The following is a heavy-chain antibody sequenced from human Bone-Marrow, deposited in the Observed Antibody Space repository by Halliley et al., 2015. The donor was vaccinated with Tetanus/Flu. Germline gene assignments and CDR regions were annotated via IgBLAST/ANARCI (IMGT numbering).Heavy chain of an antibody. J-gene: IGHJ5*02. D-gene: IGHD2-15*01. CDR2: GDP. Sequence: GDPNYNPPLKSRVSMSIVTSKNQFSLRLTSVTAADTAVYFCARDPGRYCSGGSCYLPRWFDPWGQGTLVTVSS. V-gene: IGHV4-4*07. CDR3: ARDPGRYCSGGSCYLPRWFDP.